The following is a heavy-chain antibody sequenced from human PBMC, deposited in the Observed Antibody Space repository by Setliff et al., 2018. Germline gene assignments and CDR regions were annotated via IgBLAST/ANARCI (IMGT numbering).Heavy chain of an antibody. J-gene: IGHJ4*02. D-gene: IGHD3-16*02. CDR3: ARVHYDYVWGSYRESSFDY. Sequence: PGGSLRLSCAASGFTFSSYWMHWVRQAPGRGLVWVSRINSDGSTTNYADSVKGRFTISRDNAKNSLYLQMNSLRTEDTAVYYCARVHYDYVWGSYRESSFDYWGQGTLVTVSS. V-gene: IGHV3-74*01. CDR1: GFTFSSYW. CDR2: INSDGSTT.